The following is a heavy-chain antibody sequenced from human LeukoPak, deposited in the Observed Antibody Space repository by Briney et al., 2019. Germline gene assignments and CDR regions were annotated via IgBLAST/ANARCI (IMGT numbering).Heavy chain of an antibody. V-gene: IGHV3-21*01. CDR3: ARDEGYCDNFNCHAYMSI. D-gene: IGHD2-15*01. CDR2: MDASSTYI. CDR1: GYFFGGYS. Sequence: PGGSPRLSCAASGYFFGGYSMEWVRQAPGKGLEWVSSMDASSTYIYYADSVRGRFTISRDNTKNSLYLQMDSLRAEDTAVYYCARDEGYCDNFNCHAYMSIWGKGTTVTVSS. J-gene: IGHJ6*03.